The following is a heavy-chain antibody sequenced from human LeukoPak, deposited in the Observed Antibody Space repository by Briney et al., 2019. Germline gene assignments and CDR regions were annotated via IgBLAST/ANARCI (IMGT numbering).Heavy chain of an antibody. D-gene: IGHD3-22*01. CDR1: GFTFSTYA. J-gene: IGHJ5*02. CDR2: ISDNGGST. V-gene: IGHV3-23*01. Sequence: PGGSLRLSCAASGFTFSTYAVSWVRQAPGKGLEWVSSISDNGGSTYYADSVKGRFTISRDNSKNTLYLQMNSLRAEDTAVYYCAKDPYYYDSSGYYGAWGQGTLVTVSS. CDR3: AKDPYYYDSSGYYGA.